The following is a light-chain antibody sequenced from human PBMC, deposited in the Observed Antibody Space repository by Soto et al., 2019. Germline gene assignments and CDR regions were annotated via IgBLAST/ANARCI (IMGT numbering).Light chain of an antibody. CDR2: KIF. CDR1: ESLVHSDGNTY. Sequence: LVMTQTTHSLPVTLGQPASISCRSSESLVHSDGNTYVSWLQQRPGQPPRLLIYKIFKRFSGVPDRFIGSGAGTDFTLKISRVEPEDVGIYYCLQTTQFPFTFGPGTKVDIK. V-gene: IGKV2-24*01. CDR3: LQTTQFPFT. J-gene: IGKJ3*01.